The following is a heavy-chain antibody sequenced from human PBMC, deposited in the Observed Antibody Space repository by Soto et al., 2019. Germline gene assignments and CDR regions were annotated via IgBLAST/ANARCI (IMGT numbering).Heavy chain of an antibody. CDR1: GYTFTNSG. CDR2: MSTDNGNT. J-gene: IGHJ6*02. V-gene: IGHV1-18*01. Sequence: QVQLVQSGAEVKKPGASVKVSCKASGYTFTNSGISWVRQAPGKGLEWMGWMSTDNGNTNYAQHLQGRVSMTTDTSTSTAYMDLRCLRSDDTAVYYCARDQGITTFGVYSMYYYGMDVWGQGTTVTVSS. D-gene: IGHD3-3*01. CDR3: ARDQGITTFGVYSMYYYGMDV.